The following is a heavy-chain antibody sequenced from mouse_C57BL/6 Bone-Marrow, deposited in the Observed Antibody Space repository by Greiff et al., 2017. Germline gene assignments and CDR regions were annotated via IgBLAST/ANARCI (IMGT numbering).Heavy chain of an antibody. CDR1: GYTFTSYG. CDR3: ARSLLLAY. Sequence: QVQLQQSGAELARPGASVKLPCKASGYTFTSYGISWVKQRPGQGLEWIGEIYPRSGNTYYNEKFKGKATLTADKSSSTAYMELRRLTSEDSAVYFCARSLLLAYWGQGTLVTVSA. J-gene: IGHJ3*01. V-gene: IGHV1-81*01. D-gene: IGHD1-1*01. CDR2: IYPRSGNT.